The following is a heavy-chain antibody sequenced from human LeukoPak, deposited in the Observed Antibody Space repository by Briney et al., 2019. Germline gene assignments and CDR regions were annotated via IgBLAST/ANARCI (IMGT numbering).Heavy chain of an antibody. Sequence: PGGSLRLSCAASGFTFSSHWMHWVRQAPEKGLVGVSHINADGSATYYAASVMGRFTISRDNARNTLYLQMHSLTAEDTGVYYCVRGALRDCSYTSCTRGNWFDPWGQGTLVTVSS. CDR2: INADGSAT. CDR3: VRGALRDCSYTSCTRGNWFDP. CDR1: GFTFSSHW. J-gene: IGHJ5*02. D-gene: IGHD2-2*01. V-gene: IGHV3-74*01.